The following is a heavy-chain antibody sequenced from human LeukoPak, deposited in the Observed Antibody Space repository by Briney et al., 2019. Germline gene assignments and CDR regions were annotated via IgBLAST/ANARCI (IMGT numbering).Heavy chain of an antibody. CDR2: IYYSGST. V-gene: IGHV4-39*06. J-gene: IGHJ4*02. D-gene: IGHD6-19*01. CDR3: ARDSSSGWYSIDY. Sequence: PSETLTLSCTVSGRSISSSSYYWRWIRQPPGKGLEWIGRIYYSGSTYYNPSLKSRVTISVDTSKNQFPLKLSSVTAADTAVYYCARDSSSGWYSIDYWGQGTLVTVSS. CDR1: GRSISSSSYY.